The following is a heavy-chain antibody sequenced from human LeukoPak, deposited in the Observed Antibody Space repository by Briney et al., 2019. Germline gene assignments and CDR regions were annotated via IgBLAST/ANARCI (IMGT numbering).Heavy chain of an antibody. Sequence: GGSLRLSCAASGFTFSSYWMDWVRQAQGKGLVWVSRINSDGSSTSYADSVKGRFTSSRDNAKNTLYLEVNILRAEDTAVYYCARDLPQELERRIPFVYWGQGTLVTVSS. CDR2: INSDGSST. V-gene: IGHV3-74*01. J-gene: IGHJ4*02. CDR3: ARDLPQELERRIPFVY. CDR1: GFTFSSYW. D-gene: IGHD1-1*01.